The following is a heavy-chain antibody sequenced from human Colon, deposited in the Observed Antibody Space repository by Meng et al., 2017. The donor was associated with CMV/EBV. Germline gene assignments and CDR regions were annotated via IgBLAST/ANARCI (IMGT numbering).Heavy chain of an antibody. CDR1: GFTFSSYP. J-gene: IGHJ4*02. D-gene: IGHD3-3*01. Sequence: GESLKISCAASGFTFSSYPMYWVRQAPGKGLEWVASISSSSSYIYYADSVKGRFTISRDNSKNTQYLQMNNLRVEDTAVYHCARDSLGGYDFWSGADYWGRGTLVTVSS. CDR3: ARDSLGGYDFWSGADY. V-gene: IGHV3-21*01. CDR2: ISSSSSYI.